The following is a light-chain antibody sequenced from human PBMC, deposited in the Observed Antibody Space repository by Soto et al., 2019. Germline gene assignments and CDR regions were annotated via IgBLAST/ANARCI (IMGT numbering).Light chain of an antibody. Sequence: DIQMTQSPSTLSASVGDRVTITCRASQSISNRLAWYHQKPGKTPNPLIYDASNLGSGVPSRFSGSGSGTEFTLTISSLQPDDFATYYCQQYDTYSTFGQGTKV. V-gene: IGKV1-5*01. CDR1: QSISNR. J-gene: IGKJ1*01. CDR3: QQYDTYST. CDR2: DAS.